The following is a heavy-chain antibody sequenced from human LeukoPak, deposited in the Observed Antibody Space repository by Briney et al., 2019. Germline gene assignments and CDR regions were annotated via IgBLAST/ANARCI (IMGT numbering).Heavy chain of an antibody. J-gene: IGHJ3*02. Sequence: GGSLRLSCAASGFSFNTYEMNWVRQAPGKGLEWVALISNDGTNKYYADSVKGRFTMSRDNSKSTVYLQVNSLRAEDTAVYYCAEGLTIWGQGTMVTVSS. CDR2: ISNDGTNK. CDR1: GFSFNTYE. V-gene: IGHV3-30*03. D-gene: IGHD3/OR15-3a*01. CDR3: AEGLTI.